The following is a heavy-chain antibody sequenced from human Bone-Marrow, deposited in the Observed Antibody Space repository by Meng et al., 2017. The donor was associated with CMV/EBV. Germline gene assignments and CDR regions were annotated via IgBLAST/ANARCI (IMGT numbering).Heavy chain of an antibody. CDR3: GRAVKGELQIGDY. CDR1: GYTFTGYY. V-gene: IGHV1-2*02. CDR2: FNPNSGGT. D-gene: IGHD1-26*01. J-gene: IGHJ4*02. Sequence: ASVKVSCKASGYTFTGYYMHWVRQAPGQGLEWMGWFNPNSGGTNYAQKFQGRVTMTRETSISTAYMELSRLRSGDTAVYYLGRAVKGELQIGDYWGQGSLVTVSS.